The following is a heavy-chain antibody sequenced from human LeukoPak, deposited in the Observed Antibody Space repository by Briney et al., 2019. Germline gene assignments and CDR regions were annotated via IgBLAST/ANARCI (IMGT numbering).Heavy chain of an antibody. CDR3: ARMVRGVYYFDY. J-gene: IGHJ4*02. CDR1: GGSISSGSYY. V-gene: IGHV4-39*01. CDR2: IYYSGST. Sequence: SETLSLTCTVSGGSISSGSYYWGWIRQPPGKGLEWIGSIYYSGSTYYNPSLKSRVTISVDTSKNQFSLKLSSVTAADTAVYYCARMVRGVYYFDYWGQGTLVTVSS. D-gene: IGHD3-10*01.